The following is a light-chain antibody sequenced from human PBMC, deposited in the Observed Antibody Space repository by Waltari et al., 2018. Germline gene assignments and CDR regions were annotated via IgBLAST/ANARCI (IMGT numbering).Light chain of an antibody. Sequence: EIVLTQSQATLFLSPGERAPLSCRASQSVGTSLVWYQQKPGQTPRRLIYGASKTASGVPARFTGSGSGTDFTLTITSLEPDDVAVYYCQHRTDWALSFGPGTKVEMK. CDR1: QSVGTS. CDR3: QHRTDWALS. V-gene: IGKV3-11*01. J-gene: IGKJ3*01. CDR2: GAS.